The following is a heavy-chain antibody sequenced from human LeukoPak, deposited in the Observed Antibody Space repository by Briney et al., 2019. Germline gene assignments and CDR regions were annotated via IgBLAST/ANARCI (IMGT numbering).Heavy chain of an antibody. CDR1: GFTFSSYS. V-gene: IGHV3-21*01. Sequence: GSLRLSFAASGFTFSSYSMNWGRQAPGKGLEWVSSISSSSSYIYYADSVKGRFTISRDNSKNTLYLQMNSLRAEDTAVYYCARPADVLRFLEWLPIDYWGQGTLVTVSS. J-gene: IGHJ4*02. CDR2: ISSSSSYI. CDR3: ARPADVLRFLEWLPIDY. D-gene: IGHD3-3*01.